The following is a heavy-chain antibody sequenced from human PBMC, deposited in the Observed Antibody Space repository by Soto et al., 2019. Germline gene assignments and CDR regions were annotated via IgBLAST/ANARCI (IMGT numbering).Heavy chain of an antibody. CDR1: GYTFTGYY. J-gene: IGHJ6*02. CDR2: INPNSGGT. D-gene: IGHD6-13*01. V-gene: IGHV1-2*04. CDR3: ARDGSSSWPYYYYYGMDV. Sequence: ASVKVSCKASGYTFTGYYMHWVRQAPGQGLEWMGWINPNSGGTNYAQKFQGWVTMTMDTSISTAYMELSRLRSDDTAVYYCARDGSSSWPYYYYYGMDVWGQGTTVTVSS.